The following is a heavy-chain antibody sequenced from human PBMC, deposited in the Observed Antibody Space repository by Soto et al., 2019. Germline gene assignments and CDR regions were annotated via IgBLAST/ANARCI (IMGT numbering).Heavy chain of an antibody. CDR2: IYPGDSDT. J-gene: IGHJ6*02. D-gene: IGHD3-10*01. CDR1: GYSFTSYW. V-gene: IGHV5-51*01. Sequence: GESLKISCKGSGYSFTSYWIGWVRQMPGKGLEWMGIIYPGDSDTRYSPSFQGQVTISADKSISTAYLQWSSLKASDTAMYYCARPAGGGDGSGSPYYYGMDVWGQGTTVTVSS. CDR3: ARPAGGGDGSGSPYYYGMDV.